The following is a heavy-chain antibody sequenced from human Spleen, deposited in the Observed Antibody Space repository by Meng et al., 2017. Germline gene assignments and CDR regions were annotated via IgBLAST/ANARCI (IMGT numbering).Heavy chain of an antibody. CDR2: IDPGTGGT. V-gene: IGHV1-2*06. CDR3: VRDEDISAAGKLFGDY. Sequence: GQLVQAGAEVKNPGASVKASCKPSGYTFTAYWLHWVRQAPGQGLEWMGRIDPGTGGTQYAQNFQGRVTMTRDTSISTTYMELSRLRSDDTAVYYCVRDEDISAAGKLFGDYWGQGTLVTVSS. CDR1: GYTFTAYW. D-gene: IGHD6-13*01. J-gene: IGHJ4*02.